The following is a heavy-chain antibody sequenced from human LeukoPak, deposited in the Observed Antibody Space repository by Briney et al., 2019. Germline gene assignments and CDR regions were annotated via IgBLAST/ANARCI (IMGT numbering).Heavy chain of an antibody. CDR3: ARKYSSSWSEDY. J-gene: IGHJ4*02. Sequence: SETLSLTCAVYGGSFSGYYWSWIRQPPGKGLEWIGEINHSGSTNYNPSLKSRVTISVDTSKNQFSLKLSSATAADTAVYYCARKYSSSWSEDYWGQGTLVTVSS. D-gene: IGHD6-13*01. V-gene: IGHV4-34*01. CDR2: INHSGST. CDR1: GGSFSGYY.